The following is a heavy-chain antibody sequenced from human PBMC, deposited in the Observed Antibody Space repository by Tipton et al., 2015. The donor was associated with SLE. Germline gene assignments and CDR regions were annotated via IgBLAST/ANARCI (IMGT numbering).Heavy chain of an antibody. D-gene: IGHD3-10*01. J-gene: IGHJ4*02. Sequence: SLRLSCAASGFTLSSNWMHWVRQAPGKGLEWVAFIRYNGNDKYYADSVKGRFSISRDNSKNTLYLQMNSLTSGDSAVYYCAKAPAYLGSGTSYYVDYWGQGTLVTVSS. V-gene: IGHV3-30*02. CDR3: AKAPAYLGSGTSYYVDY. CDR2: IRYNGNDK. CDR1: GFTLSSNW.